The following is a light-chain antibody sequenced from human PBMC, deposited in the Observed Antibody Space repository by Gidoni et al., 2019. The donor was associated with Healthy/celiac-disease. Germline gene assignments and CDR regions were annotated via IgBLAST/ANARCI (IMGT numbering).Light chain of an antibody. Sequence: EIVLTHSPGPLSLSPGERSTLPSRDSKSFSSSYLDWYQQKPGKASRLLIYGASSRDTGIPERFSGSGSGTDFTLTISRLEPEDFAVYYCQQYGSTPITFGQGTRLEIK. CDR1: KSFSSSY. CDR3: QQYGSTPIT. J-gene: IGKJ5*01. CDR2: GAS. V-gene: IGKV3-20*01.